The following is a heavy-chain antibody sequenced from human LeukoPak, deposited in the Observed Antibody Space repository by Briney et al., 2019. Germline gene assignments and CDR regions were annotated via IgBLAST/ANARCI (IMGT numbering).Heavy chain of an antibody. CDR1: GFTFYDYA. D-gene: IGHD6-6*01. CDR3: ARGPNSNWSGLDF. V-gene: IGHV3-9*01. Sequence: PGGPLRLSCAASGFTFYDYAVHWVRQAPGKGLEWVSGISWNSGSKGYADSVKGRFTVSRDNAKNTLYLQVNNLRAEDTAVYYCARGPNSNWSGLDFWGQGTLLTVSS. CDR2: ISWNSGSK. J-gene: IGHJ4*02.